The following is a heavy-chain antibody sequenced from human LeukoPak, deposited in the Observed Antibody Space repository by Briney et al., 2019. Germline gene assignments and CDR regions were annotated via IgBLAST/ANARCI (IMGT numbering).Heavy chain of an antibody. Sequence: GRSLRLSCAASGFTFSSYGMHWVRQAPGKGLEWVAVIWYDGGNKYYADSVKGRFTISRDNSKNTLYLQMNSLRAEDTAVYYCAHLGYCSSTSCSSTLLDAFDIWGQGTMDTVSS. D-gene: IGHD2-2*01. V-gene: IGHV3-33*01. CDR2: IWYDGGNK. CDR1: GFTFSSYG. J-gene: IGHJ3*02. CDR3: AHLGYCSSTSCSSTLLDAFDI.